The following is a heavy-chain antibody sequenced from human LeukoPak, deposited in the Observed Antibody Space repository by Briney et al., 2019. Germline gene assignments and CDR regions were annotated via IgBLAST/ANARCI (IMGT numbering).Heavy chain of an antibody. CDR2: IYHSGST. D-gene: IGHD1-14*01. CDR1: GGSISSGGYS. Sequence: SETLSLTCAVSGGSISSGGYSWSWIRQPPGKGLEWIGYIYHSGSTYYNPSLKSRVTISVDRSKNQFSLKLSSVTAADTAVYYCATTRRGVLDYWGQGTLVTVSS. V-gene: IGHV4-30-2*01. CDR3: ATTRRGVLDY. J-gene: IGHJ4*02.